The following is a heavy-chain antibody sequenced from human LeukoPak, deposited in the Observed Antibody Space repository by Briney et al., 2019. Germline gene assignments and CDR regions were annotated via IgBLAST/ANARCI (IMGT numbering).Heavy chain of an antibody. CDR3: ARDELYYDSSGYYNYFDY. CDR1: GGSISSYY. J-gene: IGHJ4*02. V-gene: IGHV4-4*07. D-gene: IGHD3-22*01. CDR2: IYTSGST. Sequence: SETLSLTCTVSGGSISSYYWSWIRQPAGKGLEWIGRIYTSGSTNYNPSLKSRVTMSVDTSKNQSSLKLSSVTAADTAVYYCARDELYYDSSGYYNYFDYWGQGTLVTVSS.